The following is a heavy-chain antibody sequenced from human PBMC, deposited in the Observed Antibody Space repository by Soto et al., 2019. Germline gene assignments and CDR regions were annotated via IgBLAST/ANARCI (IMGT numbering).Heavy chain of an antibody. CDR2: ISSSSSSYI. J-gene: IGHJ4*02. CDR1: GFTFSSYS. D-gene: IGHD3-3*01. CDR3: ASLLGDFWSGYYNGRNDY. Sequence: GGSLRLSCAASGFTFSSYSMNWVRQAPGKGLEWVSSISSSSSSYIYYADSVKGRFTISRDNAKNSLYLQMNSLRAEDTAVYYCASLLGDFWSGYYNGRNDYWGQGTLVTVSS. V-gene: IGHV3-21*01.